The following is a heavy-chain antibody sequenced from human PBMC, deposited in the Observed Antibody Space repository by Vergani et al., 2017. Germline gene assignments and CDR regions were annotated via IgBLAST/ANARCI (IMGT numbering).Heavy chain of an antibody. CDR3: ARSWLCSSTSCYRGGYNWFDP. D-gene: IGHD2-2*02. V-gene: IGHV1-2*02. CDR1: GYTFTGYY. J-gene: IGHJ5*02. Sequence: QVQLVQSGAEVKKPGASVKVSCKASGYTFTGYYMHWVRQAPGQGLEWMGWINPNSGGTNYAQKFQGRVTMTRDTSISTAYMELSRLRSDDTAVYYCARSWLCSSTSCYRGGYNWFDPWGQGTLVTVSS. CDR2: INPNSGGT.